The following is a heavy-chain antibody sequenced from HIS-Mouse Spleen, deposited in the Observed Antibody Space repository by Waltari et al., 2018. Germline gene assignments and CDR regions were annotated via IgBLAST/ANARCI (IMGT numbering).Heavy chain of an antibody. J-gene: IGHJ4*02. CDR2: IKPNSAGT. CDR1: GYTFTGYY. V-gene: IGHV1-2*07. Sequence: QVQLVQSGAEVKKPGASVKVSCKASGYTFTGYYMHWLRQAPGQGVEWMGRIKPNSAGTNDAHKYQGRVTMTRDTSISTAYMELSRLRSDDTAVYYCASVYDYVWGSYDYWGQGTLVTVSS. D-gene: IGHD3-16*01. CDR3: ASVYDYVWGSYDY.